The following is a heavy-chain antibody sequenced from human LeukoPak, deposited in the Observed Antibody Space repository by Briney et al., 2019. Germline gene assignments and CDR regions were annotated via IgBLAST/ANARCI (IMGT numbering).Heavy chain of an antibody. Sequence: GASVNVSCKASGYTFTGYYMHWVRQAPGQGLEWMAWINPNSGGTNYAQKFQGRVTVTRDTSITTAYMELSRLRSDDTAVYYCARSWSNSFDPWGQGTLVTVSS. CDR1: GYTFTGYY. CDR2: INPNSGGT. J-gene: IGHJ5*02. V-gene: IGHV1-2*02. CDR3: ARSWSNSFDP.